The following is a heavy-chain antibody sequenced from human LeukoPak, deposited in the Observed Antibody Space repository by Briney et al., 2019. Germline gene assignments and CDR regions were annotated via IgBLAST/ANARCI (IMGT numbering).Heavy chain of an antibody. CDR2: ISGSGGST. Sequence: GGSLRLSCAASGFTFSSYGMSWVRQAPGKGLEWVSAISGSGGSTYYADSVKGRFTISRDNSKNTLFLQMNSLRAEDTAVYYCAKGGPRVVVATTAYYLYYMDVWGKGTTVTISS. J-gene: IGHJ6*03. CDR1: GFTFSSYG. V-gene: IGHV3-23*01. D-gene: IGHD2-15*01. CDR3: AKGGPRVVVATTAYYLYYMDV.